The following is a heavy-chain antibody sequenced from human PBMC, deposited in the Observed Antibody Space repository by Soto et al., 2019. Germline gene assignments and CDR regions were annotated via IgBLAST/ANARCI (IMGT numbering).Heavy chain of an antibody. CDR1: GGTFSSYA. J-gene: IGHJ4*02. V-gene: IGHV1-69*01. D-gene: IGHD3-9*01. Sequence: QVQLVQSGAEVKEPGSSVKVSCKASGGTFSSYAISWVRQAPGQRPGWTGGIIPIFGTANYAQKLQGRVTIYADEYTSTGYLELSSLRSEDTAVYYCASGSVLRYCDWLFLYDYWGQGTQVTVSA. CDR3: ASGSVLRYCDWLFLYDY. CDR2: IIPIFGTA.